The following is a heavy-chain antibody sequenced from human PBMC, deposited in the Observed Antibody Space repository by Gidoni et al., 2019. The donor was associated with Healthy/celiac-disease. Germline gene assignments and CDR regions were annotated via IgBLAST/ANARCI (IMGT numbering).Heavy chain of an antibody. CDR1: GGSFSGYY. V-gene: IGHV4-34*01. J-gene: IGHJ3*02. Sequence: QVQLQQWGAGLLKPSETLSLTCAVSGGSFSGYYWSWIRQPPGKGLEWIGEINHSGSTKYNPSLKSRVTISVDTSKNQFSRKLSPVTAADTAVYYCARGYGMIVDDDAFDIWGQGTMVTVSS. CDR3: ARGYGMIVDDDAFDI. CDR2: INHSGST. D-gene: IGHD3-22*01.